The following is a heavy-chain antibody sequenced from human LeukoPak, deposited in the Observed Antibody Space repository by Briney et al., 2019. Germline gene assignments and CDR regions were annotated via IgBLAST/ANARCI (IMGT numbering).Heavy chain of an antibody. Sequence: TGGSLRLSCTVSGFTVSSNSMSWVRQAPGKGLEWVSFIYSDNTHYSDSVKGRFTISRDNSKNTLYLQMNSLRAEDTAVHYCARRAGAYSHPYDYWGQGTLVTVSS. CDR1: GFTVSSNS. J-gene: IGHJ4*02. V-gene: IGHV3-53*01. CDR2: IYSDNT. D-gene: IGHD4/OR15-4a*01. CDR3: ARRAGAYSHPYDY.